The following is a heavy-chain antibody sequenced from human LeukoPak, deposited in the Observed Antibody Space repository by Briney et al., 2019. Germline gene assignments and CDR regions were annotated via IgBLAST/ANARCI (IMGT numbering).Heavy chain of an antibody. J-gene: IGHJ5*02. Sequence: SETLFLTCSVSGGSISGSYWTWIRQPPGKGLEWIGYIYYSGSTDYNPSLKSRVTISVDTSKNQFSLKLNSVTAADSAVYYCARLVAVAGSSDWFDPWGRGILVTVSS. CDR1: GGSISGSY. CDR3: ARLVAVAGSSDWFDP. D-gene: IGHD6-19*01. CDR2: IYYSGST. V-gene: IGHV4-59*08.